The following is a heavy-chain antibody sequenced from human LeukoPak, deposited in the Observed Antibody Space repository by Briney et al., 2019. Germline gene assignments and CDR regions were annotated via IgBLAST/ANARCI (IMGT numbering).Heavy chain of an antibody. CDR2: IYYSGST. J-gene: IGHJ4*02. V-gene: IGHV4-39*01. Sequence: SETLSLTCTVSGGSISSSSYYWGWIRQPPGKGLEWIGSIYYSGSTYYNPSLKSRVTISVDTSNNQFSLKLSSVTAADTAVYYCARPDYDSGEDYWGQGTLVTVSS. CDR1: GGSISSSSYY. D-gene: IGHD3-22*01. CDR3: ARPDYDSGEDY.